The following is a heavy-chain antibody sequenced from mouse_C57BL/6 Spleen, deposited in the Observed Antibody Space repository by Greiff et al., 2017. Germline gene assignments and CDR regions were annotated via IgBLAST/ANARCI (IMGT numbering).Heavy chain of an antibody. CDR3: TTSYYGSRGGY. Sequence: VQLQQSGAELVRPGASVKLSCTASGFNIKDDYMHWVKQRPEQGLEWIGWIDPENGDTEYASKFKGKATITADTASNTAYLQLSSLTSEDTAVYYCTTSYYGSRGGYWGQGTTLTVSS. J-gene: IGHJ2*01. V-gene: IGHV14-4*01. D-gene: IGHD1-1*01. CDR2: IDPENGDT. CDR1: GFNIKDDY.